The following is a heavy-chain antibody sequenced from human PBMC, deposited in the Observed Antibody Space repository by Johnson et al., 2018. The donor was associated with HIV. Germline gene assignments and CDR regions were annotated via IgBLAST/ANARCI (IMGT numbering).Heavy chain of an antibody. CDR1: GFTFSDYY. CDR3: AKVPWGYSGYDTAFDI. Sequence: QVQLVESGGGLVNPGGSLRLSCAASGFTFSDYYMSWIRQAPGKGLEWVSYITSSCNIVYYADSVKGRFTISRDNAKNSVYLQMNSLRAEDTALYYCAKVPWGYSGYDTAFDIWGQGTMVTVSS. D-gene: IGHD5-12*01. CDR2: ITSSCNIV. J-gene: IGHJ3*02. V-gene: IGHV3-11*01.